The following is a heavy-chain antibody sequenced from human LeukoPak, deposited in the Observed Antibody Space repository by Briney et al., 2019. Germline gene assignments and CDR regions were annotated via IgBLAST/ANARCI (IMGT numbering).Heavy chain of an antibody. V-gene: IGHV1-18*01. CDR2: ISAYNGKT. D-gene: IGHD6-13*01. CDR3: ARGEQLGFNGMDV. CDR1: GYTFTCYG. Sequence: ASVKVSCKASGYTFTCYGISWVRQAPGQGLEWMGSISAYNGKTNCAQKLQGRVTMTTDTSTSTAYMELRSLRSDDTALYYCARGEQLGFNGMDVWGQGTTVTVSS. J-gene: IGHJ6*02.